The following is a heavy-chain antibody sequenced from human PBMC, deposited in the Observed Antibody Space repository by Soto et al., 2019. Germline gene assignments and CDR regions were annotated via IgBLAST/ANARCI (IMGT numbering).Heavy chain of an antibody. D-gene: IGHD2-2*01. V-gene: IGHV3-21*01. CDR1: GFTFSSYS. Sequence: GGSLRLSCAASGFTFSSYSMNWVRQAPGKGLEWVSSISSSSSYIYYADSVKGRFTISRDNAKNSLYLQMNSLRAEDTAVYYCARDSEGYCSSTSCYAADFDYWGQGTLVTVSS. CDR3: ARDSEGYCSSTSCYAADFDY. J-gene: IGHJ4*02. CDR2: ISSSSSYI.